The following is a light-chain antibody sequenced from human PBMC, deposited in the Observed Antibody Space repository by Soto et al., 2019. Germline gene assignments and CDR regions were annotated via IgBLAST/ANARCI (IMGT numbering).Light chain of an antibody. Sequence: VLTQPPSASATPGQRVTISCSGSSSNIGSNTVNWYQQLPGTAPKLLIYKNNQRPSGVPDRFSGSKSGTSASLAISGLQSEDEADYYCAAWDDSLNGRVFGGGTKLTVL. CDR1: SSNIGSNT. V-gene: IGLV1-44*01. J-gene: IGLJ3*02. CDR3: AAWDDSLNGRV. CDR2: KNN.